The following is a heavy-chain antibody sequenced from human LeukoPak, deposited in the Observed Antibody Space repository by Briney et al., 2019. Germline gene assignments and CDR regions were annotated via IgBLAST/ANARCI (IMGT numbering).Heavy chain of an antibody. CDR3: GLYSSSQTGMDV. CDR1: GLNITTYW. J-gene: IGHJ6*02. Sequence: HPGGSLRLSCVASGLNITTYWMSWVRQAPGKGLEWVANIKQDGSEKYYVGSVRGRFTTSRDNARNSLYLQMNSLRAEDTAVYYCGLYSSSQTGMDVWGQGTAVIVSS. D-gene: IGHD6-13*01. CDR2: IKQDGSEK. V-gene: IGHV3-7*01.